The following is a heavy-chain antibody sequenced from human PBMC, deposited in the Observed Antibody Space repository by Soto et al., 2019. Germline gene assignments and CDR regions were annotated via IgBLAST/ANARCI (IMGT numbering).Heavy chain of an antibody. J-gene: IGHJ4*02. V-gene: IGHV3-23*01. CDR1: GFTFSSYA. CDR3: AKSPVATVFYFDY. CDR2: LSGSGGNT. D-gene: IGHD5-12*01. Sequence: PGGSLRLSCTASGFTFSSYAMSWVRQAPGKGLEWVSALSGSGGNTYYADSVKGRFTISRDNSKNTLYLQMNSLRAEDTAVYYCAKSPVATVFYFDYWGQGTLVTVSS.